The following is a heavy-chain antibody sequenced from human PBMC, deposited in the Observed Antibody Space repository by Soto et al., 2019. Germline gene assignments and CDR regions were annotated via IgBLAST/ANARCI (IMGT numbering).Heavy chain of an antibody. CDR3: ARSQGSSTSLEIYYYYYYGMDV. CDR1: GGTFSSYA. D-gene: IGHD2-2*01. J-gene: IGHJ6*02. Sequence: SVKVSCKASGGTFSSYAISWVRQSPGQGLEWMGGIITIVGSANYAQKFQGRVTITADESTSTAYMELSSLRSEDTAVYYCARSQGSSTSLEIYYYYYYGMDVWGQGTTVTVSS. CDR2: IITIVGSA. V-gene: IGHV1-69*13.